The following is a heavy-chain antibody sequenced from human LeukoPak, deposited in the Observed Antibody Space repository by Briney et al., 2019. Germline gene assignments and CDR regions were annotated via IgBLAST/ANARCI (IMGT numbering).Heavy chain of an antibody. CDR3: ARSNCGYDSIPNYMDV. CDR1: GASISSGNSY. CDR2: IYYSGST. J-gene: IGHJ6*03. Sequence: SETLSLTCTVSGASISSGNSYWSWIRQPPGKGLEWIGYIYYSGSTYYNPSLKSRVTISVDTSKNQFSLKLSSVTAADTAVYYCARSNCGYDSIPNYMDVWGEGTTVTVSS. V-gene: IGHV4-30-4*08. D-gene: IGHD5-12*01.